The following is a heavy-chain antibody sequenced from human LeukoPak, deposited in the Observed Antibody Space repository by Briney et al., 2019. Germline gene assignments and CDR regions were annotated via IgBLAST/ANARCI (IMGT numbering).Heavy chain of an antibody. D-gene: IGHD6-19*01. CDR3: ARDHSSGWYGY. CDR1: GFTFSSYS. J-gene: IGHJ4*02. V-gene: IGHV3-21*01. CDR2: ISSSSSYT. Sequence: GGSLRLSCAASGFTFSSYSMNWVRQAPGKGLEWVSSISSSSSYTYYADSVKGRFTISRDNAKNSLYLQMNSLRAEDTAVYYCARDHSSGWYGYWGQGTLVTVSS.